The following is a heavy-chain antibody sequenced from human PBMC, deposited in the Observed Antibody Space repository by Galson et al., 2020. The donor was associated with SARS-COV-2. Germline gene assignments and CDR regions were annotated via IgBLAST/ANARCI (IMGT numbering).Heavy chain of an antibody. Sequence: GESLKISCAASGFTFTSSVMTWVRQAPGTGLQWVSTITASSDFTYYADSVRGRFTISRANSKNTLYLQMNSLKDEDTAIYYCARVMTLRGVAPFFDYWGQGTLVTVSS. D-gene: IGHD3-22*01. CDR2: ITASSDFT. CDR3: ARVMTLRGVAPFFDY. CDR1: GFTFTSSV. J-gene: IGHJ4*02. V-gene: IGHV3-23*01.